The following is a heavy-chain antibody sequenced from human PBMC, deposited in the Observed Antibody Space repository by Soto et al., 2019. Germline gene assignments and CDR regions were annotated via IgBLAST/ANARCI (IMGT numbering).Heavy chain of an antibody. J-gene: IGHJ4*02. CDR3: ARAVSGYYYDSSGLFDY. V-gene: IGHV4-61*01. Sequence: SETLSLTCTVSGGSVSSSSYYWSWIRLPPGKGLEWIGYIYHTGTTNYNPSLKSRVTISVDTSKNQFSLKLSSVTAADTAVYYCARAVSGYYYDSSGLFDYWGQGTLVTVS. D-gene: IGHD3-22*01. CDR1: GGSVSSSSYY. CDR2: IYHTGTT.